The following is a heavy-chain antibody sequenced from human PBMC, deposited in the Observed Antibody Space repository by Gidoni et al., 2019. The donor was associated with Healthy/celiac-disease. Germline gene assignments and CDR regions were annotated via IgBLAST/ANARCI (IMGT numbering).Heavy chain of an antibody. J-gene: IGHJ5*02. CDR2: ISGSGGST. D-gene: IGHD3-10*01. CDR1: GFTFSSYA. CDR3: AKKPPTEWGGSGSQPNWFDP. V-gene: IGHV3-23*01. Sequence: EVQLLESGGGLVQPGGSLRLSCAASGFTFSSYAMSWVRQAPGKGLGWVSAISGSGGSTYYADSVKGRFTISRDNSKNTLYLQMNSLRAEDTAVYYCAKKPPTEWGGSGSQPNWFDPWGQGTLVTVSS.